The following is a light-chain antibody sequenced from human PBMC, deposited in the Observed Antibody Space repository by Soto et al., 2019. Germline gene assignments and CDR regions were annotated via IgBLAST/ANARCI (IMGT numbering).Light chain of an antibody. V-gene: IGLV1-40*01. J-gene: IGLJ1*01. CDR1: GYNIGAGYD. CDR3: QSYDSTLDARYV. Sequence: QSVLTQPPSVSGAQGQRVTISCTGSGYNIGAGYDVHWYQHRPGTAPKLLVFGDSHRPSGVPDRFSGSKSGTSDSLAITGLQAEDEGDYYCQSYDSTLDARYVFGTGTKVTVL. CDR2: GDS.